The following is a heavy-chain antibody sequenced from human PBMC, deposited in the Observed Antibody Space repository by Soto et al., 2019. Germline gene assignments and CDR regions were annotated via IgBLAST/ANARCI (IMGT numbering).Heavy chain of an antibody. CDR2: INHSGST. J-gene: IGHJ6*03. CDR1: GGSFSGYY. Sequence: QVQLQQWGAGLLKPSETLSLTCAVYGGSFSGYYWSWIRQPPGKGLEWIGEINHSGSTNYNPSLKSRVTRSVDTSKNQFSLKLSSVTAADTAVYYCARGPFYYYYYMDVWGKGTTVTVSS. V-gene: IGHV4-34*01. CDR3: ARGPFYYYYYMDV.